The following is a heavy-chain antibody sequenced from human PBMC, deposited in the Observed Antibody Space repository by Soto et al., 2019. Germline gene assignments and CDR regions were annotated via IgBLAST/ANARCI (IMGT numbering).Heavy chain of an antibody. J-gene: IGHJ5*02. CDR3: ARDIRGRTNYFDP. CDR1: GFRFGTYG. CDR2: IWYDGSKK. D-gene: IGHD1-7*01. Sequence: QVQLVESGGGVVQPGRSLRLSCAGTGFRFGTYGLHWVRQAPGKGLEWVVVIWYDGSKKYYADSVRGRFTISRDDSRSALYLQMNSLRAEDTAVYYCARDIRGRTNYFDPWGEGTLVTVSS. V-gene: IGHV3-33*01.